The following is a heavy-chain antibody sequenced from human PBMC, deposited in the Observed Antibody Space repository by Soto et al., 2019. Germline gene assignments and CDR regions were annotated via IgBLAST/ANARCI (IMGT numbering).Heavy chain of an antibody. J-gene: IGHJ6*02. V-gene: IGHV4-30-4*01. CDR2: IYYSGST. Sequence: SETLSLTCTVSGGTISSGDYYWSWIRQPPGKGLEWIGYIYYSGSTYYNPSLKSRVTISVDASKNQFSLKLSSVTAADTAVYYCARAFWTTRYFDWAHYYGMDVWGQGTTVTVSS. CDR1: GGTISSGDYY. CDR3: ARAFWTTRYFDWAHYYGMDV. D-gene: IGHD3-9*01.